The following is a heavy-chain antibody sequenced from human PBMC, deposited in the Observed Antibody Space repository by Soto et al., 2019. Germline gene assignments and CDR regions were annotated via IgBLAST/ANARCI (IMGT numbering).Heavy chain of an antibody. D-gene: IGHD1-1*01. CDR1: GYTFTSYD. CDR2: MNPDIGXT. V-gene: IGHV1-8*01. Sequence: ASVKVSCKASGYTFTSYDINWVRQATGQGLEWMGWMNPDIGXTXXXXXXXGXXXXXXDTXXITXXXELSSLRSEDTAVYYCAREMTTRGMDVXG. CDR3: AREMTTRGMDV. J-gene: IGHJ6*01.